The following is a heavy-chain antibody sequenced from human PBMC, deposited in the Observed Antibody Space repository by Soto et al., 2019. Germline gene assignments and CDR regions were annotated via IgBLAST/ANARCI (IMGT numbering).Heavy chain of an antibody. V-gene: IGHV1-69*02. J-gene: IGHJ6*02. Sequence: QVQLVQSGAEVKKPGSSVKVSCKASGGTFSSYTISWVRQAPGQGLEWMGRIIPILGIANYAQKFQGRVTITADQHTSTAYLELSSLRSEDTAGYYSASGEGLPSYGMDVWGQGTTVTVSS. CDR2: IIPILGIA. CDR3: ASGEGLPSYGMDV. CDR1: GGTFSSYT. D-gene: IGHD2-15*01.